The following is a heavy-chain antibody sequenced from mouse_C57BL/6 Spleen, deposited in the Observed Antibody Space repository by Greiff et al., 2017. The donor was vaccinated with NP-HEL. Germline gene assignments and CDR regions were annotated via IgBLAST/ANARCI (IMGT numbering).Heavy chain of an antibody. V-gene: IGHV2-4*01. CDR1: GFSLTSYG. Sequence: VQLQQSGPGLVQPSQSLSITCTVSGFSLTSYGVHWVRQPPGKGLEWLGVIWSGGSTDYNAAFISRLSISKDNSKSQVFFKMNSLQADDTAIYYCAKEGYYGSSYEYFDYWGQGTTLTVSS. CDR3: AKEGYYGSSYEYFDY. CDR2: IWSGGST. J-gene: IGHJ2*01. D-gene: IGHD1-1*01.